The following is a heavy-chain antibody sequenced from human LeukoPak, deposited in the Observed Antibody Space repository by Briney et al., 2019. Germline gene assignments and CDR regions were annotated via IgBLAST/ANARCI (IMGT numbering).Heavy chain of an antibody. J-gene: IGHJ4*02. CDR2: SIPIFGTA. V-gene: IGHV1-69*13. Sequence: ASVKVSCKASGGTFSSYAISWVRQAPGQGLGWMGRSIPIFGTANYAQKFQGRVTITADESTSTAYMELSSLRSEDTAVYYCASNHYDSSGYHMYYFDYWGQGTLVTVSS. CDR1: GGTFSSYA. CDR3: ASNHYDSSGYHMYYFDY. D-gene: IGHD3-22*01.